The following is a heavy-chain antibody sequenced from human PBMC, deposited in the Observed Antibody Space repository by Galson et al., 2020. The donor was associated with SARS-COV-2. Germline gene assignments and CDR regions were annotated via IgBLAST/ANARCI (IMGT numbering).Heavy chain of an antibody. D-gene: IGHD2-15*01. CDR3: ARDPLPYCDASSCCRGLIDY. CDR2: ISGSGGTI. V-gene: IGHV3-48*01. Sequence: LSLSCAASGFTFSTYSMNWVRPTPGKGLEWVSYISGSGGTINSAAPVRGRFTISRDNAKNSLYLQMNSLRAEDTAVYYCARDPLPYCDASSCCRGLIDYWGQGTLVTVSS. CDR1: GFTFSTYS. J-gene: IGHJ4*02.